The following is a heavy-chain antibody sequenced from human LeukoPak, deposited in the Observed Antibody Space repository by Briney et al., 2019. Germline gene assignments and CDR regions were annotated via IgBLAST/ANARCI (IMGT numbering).Heavy chain of an antibody. CDR1: GYSFTNYW. Sequence: GESLKISCRGSGYSFTNYWIGWVRQMPGKGLEWMGIMYPGDSDARYSPSFQGQVTFSADKSINTAYLQWSSLKASDTAIYYCARHHYATDYWGQGTLSPSPQ. J-gene: IGHJ4*02. D-gene: IGHD2-2*01. CDR3: ARHHYATDY. V-gene: IGHV5-51*01. CDR2: MYPGDSDA.